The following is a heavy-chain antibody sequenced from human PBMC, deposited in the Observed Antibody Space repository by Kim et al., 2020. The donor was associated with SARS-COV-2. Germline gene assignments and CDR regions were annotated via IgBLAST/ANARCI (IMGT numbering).Heavy chain of an antibody. CDR3: RAFLEYLGGHDY. J-gene: IGHJ4*02. CDR1: GYSFTTSY. V-gene: IGHV1-46*01. CDR2: INTSDGNT. Sequence: ASVKVSCLASGYSFTTSYIHWIRQAPGQGLEWVGVINTSDGNTICAPKFQGRVTMTRDTSTSTVYMDMSSLRSEDTALYYCRAFLEYLGGHDYWGQGTLVTVSS. D-gene: IGHD3-3*01.